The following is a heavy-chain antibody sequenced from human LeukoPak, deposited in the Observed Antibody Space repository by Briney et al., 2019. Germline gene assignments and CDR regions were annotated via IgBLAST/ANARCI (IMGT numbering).Heavy chain of an antibody. CDR1: GGTFSSYA. CDR2: IIPIFGTA. CDR3: AKRAYYYDSSGYPGPS. J-gene: IGHJ4*02. Sequence: ASVKVSCKASGGTFSSYAISWVRQAPGQGLEWMGGIIPIFGTANYAQKFQGRVTITADESTSTAYMELSSLRSEDTAVYYCAKRAYYYDSSGYPGPSWGQGTLVTVSS. D-gene: IGHD3-22*01. V-gene: IGHV1-69*13.